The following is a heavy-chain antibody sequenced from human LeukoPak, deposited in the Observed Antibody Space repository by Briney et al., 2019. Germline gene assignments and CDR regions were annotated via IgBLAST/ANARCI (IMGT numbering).Heavy chain of an antibody. V-gene: IGHV1-69*01. J-gene: IGHJ3*02. CDR2: IIPIVGTI. D-gene: IGHD3-10*01. CDR1: EPPVSSYA. Sequence: GSSGKLSDKASEPPVSSYAISSVRQSPGHGRKWLGGIIPIVGTINYAEKFQGRVTITAGESTSTDYMEMSRLRSEDTAVYYCARGSYYYGSGNKDPFDAFDIWCQGTMVTVSS. CDR3: ARGSYYYGSGNKDPFDAFDI.